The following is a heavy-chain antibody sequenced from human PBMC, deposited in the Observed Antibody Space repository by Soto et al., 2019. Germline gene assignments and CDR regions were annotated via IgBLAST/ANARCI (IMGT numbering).Heavy chain of an antibody. CDR1: GVTFSSYG. J-gene: IGHJ6*02. CDR3: GGSSSKKVYYGIDV. Sequence: QVQLVESGGGVVQPGRSLRLSCAASGVTFSSYGMHWVRQAPGKGLEWVAVIWYDGSNKYYADSVKGRFTISGDNSKNTLYLQMNSRRAEDTAVYYCGGSSSKKVYYGIDVWGQGTTVTVSS. D-gene: IGHD6-13*01. CDR2: IWYDGSNK. V-gene: IGHV3-33*01.